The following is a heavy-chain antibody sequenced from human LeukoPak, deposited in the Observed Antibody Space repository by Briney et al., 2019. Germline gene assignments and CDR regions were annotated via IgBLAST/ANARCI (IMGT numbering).Heavy chain of an antibody. J-gene: IGHJ4*02. Sequence: ASVNVSCMASGYTFTIYGISWVRQAPGQGREWMGWISAYNGNTNYAQKLQGRVTMTTDTSTSTAYMELRSLRSDDTAVYYCARGLYGDYGDYWGQGTLVTVSS. CDR1: GYTFTIYG. CDR2: ISAYNGNT. V-gene: IGHV1-18*01. D-gene: IGHD4-17*01. CDR3: ARGLYGDYGDY.